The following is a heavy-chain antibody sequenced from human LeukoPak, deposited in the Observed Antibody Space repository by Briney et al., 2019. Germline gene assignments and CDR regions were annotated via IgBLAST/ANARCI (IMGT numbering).Heavy chain of an antibody. CDR2: ISGSGGST. CDR1: GFTFSSYA. V-gene: IGHV3-23*01. J-gene: IGHJ3*02. D-gene: IGHD3-9*01. Sequence: GGSLRLSCAASGFTFSSYAMSWVRQAPGKGLEWVSAISGSGGSTYYADSVKGRFTISRDNSKNTLYLQMNSLRAEDTAVYYCARDIGRYFDWAPPSSDDAFDIWGQGTMVTVSS. CDR3: ARDIGRYFDWAPPSSDDAFDI.